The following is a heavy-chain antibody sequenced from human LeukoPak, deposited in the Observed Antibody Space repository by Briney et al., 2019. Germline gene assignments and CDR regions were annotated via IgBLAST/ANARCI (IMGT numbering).Heavy chain of an antibody. D-gene: IGHD5-12*01. CDR2: IYHSGST. CDR3: ARDSGYDLYYFDY. Sequence: PSETLSLTCTVSIGSISNYYWSWIRQSPGKGLEWIGYIYHSGSTNYNPSLESRVTISVDRSKNQFSLRLSSVTAADTAVYYCARDSGYDLYYFDYWGQGTLVTVSS. CDR1: IGSISNYY. J-gene: IGHJ4*02. V-gene: IGHV4-59*12.